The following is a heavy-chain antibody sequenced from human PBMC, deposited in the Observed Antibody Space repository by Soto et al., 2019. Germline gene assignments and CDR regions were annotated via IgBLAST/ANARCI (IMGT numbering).Heavy chain of an antibody. CDR3: AKGFPLEIWYFDY. CDR2: ISGSGGST. D-gene: IGHD1-1*01. J-gene: IGHJ4*02. CDR1: GFTFSSYA. Sequence: GGSLRLSCAASGFTFSSYAMSWVRQAPGKGLEWVSAISGSGGSTYYADSVKGRFTISTDNSKNTLYLQMNSLRAEDTTVFYCAKGFPLEIWYFDYWGQGTLVTVSS. V-gene: IGHV3-23*01.